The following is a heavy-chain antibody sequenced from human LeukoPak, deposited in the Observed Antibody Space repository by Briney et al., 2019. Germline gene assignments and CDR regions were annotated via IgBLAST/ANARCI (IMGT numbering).Heavy chain of an antibody. CDR3: ARVGRAFTARSSFFDY. CDR1: GYTFTSYD. V-gene: IGHV1-2*02. CDR2: INPNSGGT. J-gene: IGHJ4*02. Sequence: ASVKVSCKASGYTFTSYDMHWVRQAPGQGLEWMGWINPNSGGTNYAQKFQGRVTMTRDTSISTAYMELIRLRSADTAVYYCARVGRAFTARSSFFDYWGQGTLVTVSS. D-gene: IGHD6-6*01.